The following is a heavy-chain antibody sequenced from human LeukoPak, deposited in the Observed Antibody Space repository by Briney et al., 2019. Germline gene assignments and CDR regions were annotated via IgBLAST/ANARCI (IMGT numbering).Heavy chain of an antibody. D-gene: IGHD3-22*01. CDR3: ARRGYYYDRSGYYYFDY. CDR1: GGSISSYY. J-gene: IGHJ4*02. V-gene: IGHV4-59*08. CDR2: IHHSGTT. Sequence: SETLSLTCTVSGGSISSYYWSWIRQPPGKGLEWIGCIHHSGTTDYNPSLKSRAATSVDTSKNQFSLKLRSVTAADTAVYYCARRGYYYDRSGYYYFDYWGQGILVTVSS.